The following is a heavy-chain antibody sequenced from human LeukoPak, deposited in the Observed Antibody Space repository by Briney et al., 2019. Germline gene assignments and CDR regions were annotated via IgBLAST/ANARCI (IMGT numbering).Heavy chain of an antibody. V-gene: IGHV3-23*01. D-gene: IGHD2-2*01. CDR1: GFTVSSNY. CDR2: ISGSGGST. Sequence: GGSLRLSCAASGFTVSSNYMSWVRQAPGKGLEWVSAISGSGGSTYYADSVKGRFTISRDNSKNTLYLQMNSLRAEDTAIYYCAKSVAAATEGYFDYWGQGTLVTVSS. J-gene: IGHJ4*02. CDR3: AKSVAAATEGYFDY.